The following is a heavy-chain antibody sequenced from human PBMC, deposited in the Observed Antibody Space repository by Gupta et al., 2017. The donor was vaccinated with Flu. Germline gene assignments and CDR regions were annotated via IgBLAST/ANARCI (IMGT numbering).Heavy chain of an antibody. CDR3: ARAGELGTDYYYYGMDV. CDR2: ISSSGSTI. D-gene: IGHD1-26*01. CDR1: GFTFSSYE. J-gene: IGHJ6*02. Sequence: EVQLVESGGGLVQPGGSLRLSCAASGFTFSSYEMNWVRQAPGKGLEWVAYISSSGSTIYYADSVKGRFTISRDNAKNSLYLQMNSLRAEDTAVYYCARAGELGTDYYYYGMDVWGQGTTVTVSS. V-gene: IGHV3-48*03.